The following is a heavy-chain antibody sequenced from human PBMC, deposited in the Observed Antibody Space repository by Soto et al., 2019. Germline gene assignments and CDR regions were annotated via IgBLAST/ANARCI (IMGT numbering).Heavy chain of an antibody. CDR2: FDPEDGET. CDR3: ATTLNSTSCSSVRCSATALSKGAFDI. CDR1: GYTLSELS. D-gene: IGHD2-2*01. Sequence: QVQLVQSGAEVKKPGASVKVSCKVSGYTLSELSMHWVRQAPGKGLEWMGGFDPEDGETLYAQKFQGRVTMTADTSTDTAYMELSSLRSEDTALYYCATTLNSTSCSSVRCSATALSKGAFDIWGQGTMVTVSS. V-gene: IGHV1-24*01. J-gene: IGHJ3*02.